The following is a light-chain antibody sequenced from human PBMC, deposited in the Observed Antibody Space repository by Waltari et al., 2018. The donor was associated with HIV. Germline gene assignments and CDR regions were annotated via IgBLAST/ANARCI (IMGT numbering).Light chain of an antibody. J-gene: IGKJ4*01. V-gene: IGKV4-1*01. Sequence: DIVMTKSPDSLAVSLGERATINCKSSQSVLSSSNNKNYLGWYQQKSGQPPKLLIYWASTRESGVPDRFSGSGSGTDFTLTISSLQAEDVAVYYCQQYYSTPLTFGGGTKVEIK. CDR1: QSVLSSSNNKNY. CDR3: QQYYSTPLT. CDR2: WAS.